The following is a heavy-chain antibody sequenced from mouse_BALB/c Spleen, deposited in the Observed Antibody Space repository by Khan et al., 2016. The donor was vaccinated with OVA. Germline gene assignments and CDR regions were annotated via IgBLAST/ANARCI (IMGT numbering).Heavy chain of an antibody. CDR3: AKIFYGNSYAMDY. CDR1: GYTFTDYD. CDR2: IYPGGGST. V-gene: IGHV1-77*01. D-gene: IGHD2-1*01. Sequence: QVQLQQSGPELVKPGASVKMSCKASGYTFTDYDIRWVKQRTGQGLEWIGEIYPGGGSTYYHEKFKGKATMTADKSYNTAYMQLRSLTSEDSAGYFCAKIFYGNSYAMDYWGQGTAVTVSS. J-gene: IGHJ4*01.